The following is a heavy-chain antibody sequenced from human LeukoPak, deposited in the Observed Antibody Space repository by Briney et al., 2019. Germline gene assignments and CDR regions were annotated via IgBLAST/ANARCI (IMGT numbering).Heavy chain of an antibody. D-gene: IGHD6-13*01. V-gene: IGHV1-69*05. CDR3: ARGKSSSWYYYYYMDV. CDR2: IIPIFGTA. Sequence: GASVKVSCKASGGTFSSYAISWVRQAPGQGLEWMGGIIPIFGTANYAQKFQGRVTMTTDTSTSTAYMELRSLRSDDTAVYYCARGKSSSWYYYYYMDVWGKGTTVTVPS. CDR1: GGTFSSYA. J-gene: IGHJ6*03.